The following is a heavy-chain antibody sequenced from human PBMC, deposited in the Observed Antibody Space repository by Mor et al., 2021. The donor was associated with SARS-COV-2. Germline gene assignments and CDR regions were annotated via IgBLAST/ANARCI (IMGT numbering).Heavy chain of an antibody. D-gene: IGHD1-26*01. Sequence: GLEWVSSISRSSTYIYYADSVKGRFTISRDNAKNSLYLQMHSLRAEDTAVYYCATSAGGATTVYFDYWGQGT. V-gene: IGHV3-21*01. J-gene: IGHJ4*02. CDR2: ISRSSTYI. CDR3: ATSAGGATTVYFDY.